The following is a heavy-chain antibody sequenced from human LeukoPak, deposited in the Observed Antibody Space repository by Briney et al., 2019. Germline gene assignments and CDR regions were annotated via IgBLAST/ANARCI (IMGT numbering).Heavy chain of an antibody. V-gene: IGHV3-21*01. CDR3: ARDPADIAVAPTTYDY. J-gene: IGHJ4*02. CDR1: GFTFSSYS. Sequence: PGGSLRLSCAASGFTFSSYSMNWVRQAPGKGLEWVSSISSSSSYIYYADSVKGRFTISRDNTKNSMYLQMNSLRAEDTAVYYCARDPADIAVAPTTYDYWGQGTLVTVSS. D-gene: IGHD6-19*01. CDR2: ISSSSSYI.